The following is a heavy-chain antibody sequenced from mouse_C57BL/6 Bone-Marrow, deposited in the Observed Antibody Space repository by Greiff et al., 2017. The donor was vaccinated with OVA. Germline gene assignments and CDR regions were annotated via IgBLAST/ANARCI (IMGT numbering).Heavy chain of an antibody. CDR1: GYTFTSYW. Sequence: VQLQQPGAELVKPGASVKLSCKASGYTFTSYWMQWVKQRPGQGLEWIGEIDPSDSYTNYNQKFKGKATMTVDTSSSTAYMQLSSLTSEDSAVYYCARPVVAHLYYAIDYWGQGTSVTVSS. CDR2: IDPSDSYT. J-gene: IGHJ4*01. D-gene: IGHD1-1*01. V-gene: IGHV1-50*01. CDR3: ARPVVAHLYYAIDY.